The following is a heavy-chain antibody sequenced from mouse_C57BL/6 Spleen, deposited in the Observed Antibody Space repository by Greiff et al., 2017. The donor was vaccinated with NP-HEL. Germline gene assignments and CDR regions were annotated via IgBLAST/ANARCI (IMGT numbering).Heavy chain of an antibody. J-gene: IGHJ4*01. V-gene: IGHV1-15*01. CDR1: GYTFTDYE. D-gene: IGHD2-4*01. CDR2: IDPETGGT. CDR3: TPDYDGAMDY. Sequence: VKLMESGAELVRPGASVTLSCKASGYTFTDYEMHWVKQTPVHGLEWIGAIDPETGGTAYNQKFKGKAILTADKSSSTAYMELRSLTSEDSAVYYCTPDYDGAMDYWGQGTSVTVSS.